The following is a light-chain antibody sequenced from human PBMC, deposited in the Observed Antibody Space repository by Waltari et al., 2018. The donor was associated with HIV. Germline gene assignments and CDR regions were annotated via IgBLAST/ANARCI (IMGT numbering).Light chain of an antibody. Sequence: QSALTQPRSVSGSPGQSVTISCTGTSSDVGDYNSVSWYQQHPGKAPKLMIYDVSNRPSGVPDRFSGSKSGNTASLTISGLQAEDEADYYCCSYAGTYTYVFGTGTKVTVL. J-gene: IGLJ1*01. CDR1: SSDVGDYNS. V-gene: IGLV2-11*01. CDR3: CSYAGTYTYV. CDR2: DVS.